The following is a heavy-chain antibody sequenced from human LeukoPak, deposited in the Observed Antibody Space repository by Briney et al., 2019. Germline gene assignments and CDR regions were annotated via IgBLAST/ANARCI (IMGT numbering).Heavy chain of an antibody. V-gene: IGHV4-39*07. D-gene: IGHD6-13*01. CDR2: IYYSGST. CDR1: GGSISSSSYY. CDR3: RSSFETQWNYFDY. Sequence: PSETLSHTCTVSGGSISSSSYYWGWIRQPPGKGLEWIGSIYYSGSTYYNPSLKSRVTISVDTSKNQFSLKLSSVTAADTAVYYCRSSFETQWNYFDYWGQGTLVTVSS. J-gene: IGHJ4*02.